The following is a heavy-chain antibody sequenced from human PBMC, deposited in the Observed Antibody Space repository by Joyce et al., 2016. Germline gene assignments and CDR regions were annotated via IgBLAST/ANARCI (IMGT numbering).Heavy chain of an antibody. CDR2: INTGNGNT. J-gene: IGHJ3*02. CDR3: ARGRNYGDQRRGDALDI. Sequence: QVQLVQSGAAVKKARASVKVSCKTSGYRFTNYAINWVRQAPGQRLEWMGWINTGNGNTKYSEKFQGRVTITRDRSASTVYMELSSLRSYDTTLYYCARGRNYGDQRRGDALDIWGQGTMVTVSS. D-gene: IGHD4-17*01. CDR1: GYRFTNYA. V-gene: IGHV1-3*04.